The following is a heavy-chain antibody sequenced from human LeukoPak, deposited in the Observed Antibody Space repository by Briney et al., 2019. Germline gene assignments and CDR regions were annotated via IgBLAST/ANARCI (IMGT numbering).Heavy chain of an antibody. J-gene: IGHJ3*02. CDR1: GFTFSSYA. Sequence: GGSLRLSCAASGFTFSSYAMHWVRQAPGKGREWGAVISYNGSNKYYADSVKGRFTISRDNSKNTMYLQMNSLRAEDTAVYYCARDTPLYADSPDAFDIWGQGTMVTVSS. D-gene: IGHD2/OR15-2a*01. CDR3: ARDTPLYADSPDAFDI. CDR2: ISYNGSNK. V-gene: IGHV3-30*04.